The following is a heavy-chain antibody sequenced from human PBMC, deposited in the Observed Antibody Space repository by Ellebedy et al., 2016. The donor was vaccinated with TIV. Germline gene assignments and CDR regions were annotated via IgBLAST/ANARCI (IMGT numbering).Heavy chain of an antibody. Sequence: GGSLRLXCAASGFTFSSYSMNWVRQAPGKGLEWVSSISSSSSYIYYADSVKGRFTISRDNAKNSLYLQMNSLRAEDTAVYYCARDGGSVAFDIWGQGTMVTVSS. J-gene: IGHJ3*02. D-gene: IGHD2-15*01. CDR1: GFTFSSYS. V-gene: IGHV3-21*01. CDR3: ARDGGSVAFDI. CDR2: ISSSSSYI.